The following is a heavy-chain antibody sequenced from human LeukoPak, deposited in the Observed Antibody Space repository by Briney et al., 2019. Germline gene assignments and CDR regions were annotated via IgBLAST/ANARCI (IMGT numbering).Heavy chain of an antibody. CDR3: ARQIGSGFCDY. CDR2: IWYDGNNE. V-gene: IGHV3-33*01. Sequence: GRSLRLSCAASGFTFSSYAMHWVRQAPGKGLEWVAIIWYDGNNEYYADSVKGRFTISGDNSKNTLHLQMNSLRAEDTAVYYCARQIGSGFCDYWGQGTLVTVTS. D-gene: IGHD6-19*01. J-gene: IGHJ4*02. CDR1: GFTFSSYA.